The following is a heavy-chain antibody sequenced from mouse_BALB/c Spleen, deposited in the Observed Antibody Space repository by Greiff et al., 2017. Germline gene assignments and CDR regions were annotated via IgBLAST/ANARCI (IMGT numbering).Heavy chain of an antibody. Sequence: EVQVVESGGGLVKLGGSLKLSCAASGFTFSSYYMSWVRQTPEKRLELVAAINSNGGSTYYPDTVKGRFTISRDNAKNTLYLQMSSLKSEDTALYYCARDWDVGAMDYWGQGTSVTVSS. CDR3: ARDWDVGAMDY. V-gene: IGHV5-6-2*01. D-gene: IGHD4-1*01. J-gene: IGHJ4*01. CDR2: INSNGGST. CDR1: GFTFSSYY.